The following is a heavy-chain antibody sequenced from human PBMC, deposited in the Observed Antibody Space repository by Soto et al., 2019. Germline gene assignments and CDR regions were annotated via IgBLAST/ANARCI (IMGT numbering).Heavy chain of an antibody. CDR2: ISDDGSNK. Sequence: GGSLRLSCAASGFTFSSYGMHWVRQAPGKGLEWVAVISDDGSNKYYADSVKGRFTISRDNSKNTLFQQMNSLRAEDTAGYCDAKGIGIASGCLHYWGQGTLVTVSS. J-gene: IGHJ4*02. CDR3: AKGIGIASGCLHY. CDR1: GFTFSSYG. V-gene: IGHV3-30*18. D-gene: IGHD6-25*01.